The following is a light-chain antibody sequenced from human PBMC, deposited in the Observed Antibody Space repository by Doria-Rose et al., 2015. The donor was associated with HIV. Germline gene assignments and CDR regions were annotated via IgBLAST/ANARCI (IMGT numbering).Light chain of an antibody. CDR1: QSLLYTSKDY. J-gene: IGKJ3*01. Sequence: DIRVTQSPESLGMSLGERATLDCKSNQSLLYTSKDYLAWYQQKPGQPPKLLIYWASTRQSGVPARFSGSGSGTDFTLTISSLEAEDVAVYYCQQYYDTPSFGPGTSGHQT. V-gene: IGKV4-1*01. CDR2: WAS. CDR3: QQYYDTPS.